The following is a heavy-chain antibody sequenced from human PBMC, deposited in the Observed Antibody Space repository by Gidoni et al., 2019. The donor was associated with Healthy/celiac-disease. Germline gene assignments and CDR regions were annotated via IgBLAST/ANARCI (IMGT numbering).Heavy chain of an antibody. CDR1: GGSISNNNYN. Sequence: QLQRQESGPGLVKPSETLSLTCTVSGGSISNNNYNWGWIRQPPGKGLEWIGSSYYSGSTYYTPSLKSRVTISVDTSKNQFSLKLSSVTAADTAVYYCARQLVRDYGMDVWGQGTTVTVSS. D-gene: IGHD6-6*01. J-gene: IGHJ6*02. V-gene: IGHV4-39*01. CDR3: ARQLVRDYGMDV. CDR2: SYYSGST.